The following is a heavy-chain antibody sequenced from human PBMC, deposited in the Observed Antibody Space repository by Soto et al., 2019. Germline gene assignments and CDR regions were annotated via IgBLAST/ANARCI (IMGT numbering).Heavy chain of an antibody. CDR3: AKGKSIAARPDSDS. CDR2: ISGGGGST. D-gene: IGHD6-6*01. CDR1: GFTFSSYA. Sequence: PGGSLRLSCAASGFTFSSYAMSWVRQAPGKGLEWVSAISGGGGSTYYADSVKGRFTISRDNSKNTLYLQMNSMRAEDTAVYYFAKGKSIAARPDSDSWGQGPLATVPP. V-gene: IGHV3-23*01. J-gene: IGHJ4*02.